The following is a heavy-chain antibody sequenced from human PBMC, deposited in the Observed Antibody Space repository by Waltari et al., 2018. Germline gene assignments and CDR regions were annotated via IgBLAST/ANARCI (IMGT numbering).Heavy chain of an antibody. J-gene: IGHJ4*02. V-gene: IGHV3-30*03. CDR2: ILSDGSNE. D-gene: IGHD6-19*01. CDR3: ARGSYSSGCDF. Sequence: QLVGSGGGVVQPGGSLRLSCAAPGFTFRNYGMHWVRQSPGKGLEWVAVILSDGSNEYYADSVKGRFTISRDNSKNTLYLQMNSLRVQDTAVYYCARGSYSSGCDFWGQGTQVTVSS. CDR1: GFTFRNYG.